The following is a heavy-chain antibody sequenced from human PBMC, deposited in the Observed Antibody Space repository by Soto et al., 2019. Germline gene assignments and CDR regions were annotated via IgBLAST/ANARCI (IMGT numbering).Heavy chain of an antibody. Sequence: SETLSLTCSVSGASIRSGGYYWSWLRQSPGKGLEWIGHIYYTGSTFYSPSLKSRLTISLDTSKNQFSLDLRSVTAADTAMYYCARIEMPSIKWGRGTLVTVSS. J-gene: IGHJ4*02. CDR1: GASIRSGGYY. D-gene: IGHD2-2*01. V-gene: IGHV4-31*02. CDR2: IYYTGST. CDR3: ARIEMPSIK.